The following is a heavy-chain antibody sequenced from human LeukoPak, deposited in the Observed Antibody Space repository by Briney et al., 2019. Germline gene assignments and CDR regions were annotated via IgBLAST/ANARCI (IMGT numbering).Heavy chain of an antibody. V-gene: IGHV4-59*11. CDR2: IYYSGST. CDR1: GGSISSHY. CDR3: AREVYDFWSGTSTNYCYIDV. D-gene: IGHD3-3*01. J-gene: IGHJ6*03. Sequence: KPSETLSLTCTVSGGSISSHYWSWIRQPPGKGLEWIGYIYYSGSTKYNPSLKSRVTISVDTSKNQFSLKLSSVTAADTAVYYCAREVYDFWSGTSTNYCYIDVWGKGTTVTVSS.